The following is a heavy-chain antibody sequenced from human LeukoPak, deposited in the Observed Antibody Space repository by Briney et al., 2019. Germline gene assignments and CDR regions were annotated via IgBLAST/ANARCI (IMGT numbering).Heavy chain of an antibody. D-gene: IGHD3-9*01. Sequence: GASVKVSCKVSEYTLTELSMHWVRQAPGKGPEWMGGFDPEDGETIYAQKFQGRVTMTEDTSTDTAYMELSSLRSEDTAVYYCATLYDILTGFDYWGQGTLVTVSS. V-gene: IGHV1-24*01. CDR3: ATLYDILTGFDY. CDR1: EYTLTELS. CDR2: FDPEDGET. J-gene: IGHJ4*02.